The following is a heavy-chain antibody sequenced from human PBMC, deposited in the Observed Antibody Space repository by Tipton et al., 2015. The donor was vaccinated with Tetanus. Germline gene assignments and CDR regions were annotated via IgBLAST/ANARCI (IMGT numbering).Heavy chain of an antibody. D-gene: IGHD3-3*01. Sequence: TLSLTCTVSGGPISSYYWTWIRQPPGRGLEWIGYVHYSGSTNYNPSLKSRVIISIDASKNQFSLKLSSVAAADTAVYYCARAYDFWSGHLDFWGQGTLVTVSS. CDR1: GGPISSYY. CDR2: VHYSGST. J-gene: IGHJ4*02. V-gene: IGHV4-59*01. CDR3: ARAYDFWSGHLDF.